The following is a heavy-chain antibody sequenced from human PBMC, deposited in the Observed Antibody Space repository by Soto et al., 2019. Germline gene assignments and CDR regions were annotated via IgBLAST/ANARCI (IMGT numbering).Heavy chain of an antibody. CDR3: TTVVVAGGY. Sequence: EVQLVESGGGLVKPGGSLRLSCAATGFTFITSWMSWVRQAPGKGLEWVALIKNKGDGGTTDYAAPVKGRFTISRDDSKNTLYLQMNSLKTEDTAVYYRTTVVVAGGYWGQGTLVTVSS. V-gene: IGHV3-15*01. J-gene: IGHJ4*02. CDR1: GFTFITSW. D-gene: IGHD2-21*01. CDR2: IKNKGDGGTT.